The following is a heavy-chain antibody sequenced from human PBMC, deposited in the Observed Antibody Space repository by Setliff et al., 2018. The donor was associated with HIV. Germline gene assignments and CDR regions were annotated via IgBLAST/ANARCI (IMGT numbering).Heavy chain of an antibody. D-gene: IGHD1-26*01. CDR1: GFTFSTYA. Sequence: SLRLSCAASGFTFSTYAMSWFRQAPGKGLEWVSSISVSGGRTNHADSVKGRFTISRDNAKNSLYLQMDSLRAEDTAVYYCAPLVGATGAPSYWGQGTLVTVSS. V-gene: IGHV3-23*01. J-gene: IGHJ4*02. CDR2: ISVSGGRT. CDR3: APLVGATGAPSY.